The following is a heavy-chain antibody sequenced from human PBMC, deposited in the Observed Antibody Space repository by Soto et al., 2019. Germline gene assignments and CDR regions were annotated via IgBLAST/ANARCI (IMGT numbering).Heavy chain of an antibody. CDR1: GFSLSNARMG. CDR2: IFSNDEK. CDR3: ARIRCTAMVCPLEGYYYYGMDV. D-gene: IGHD5-18*01. V-gene: IGHV2-26*01. J-gene: IGHJ6*02. Sequence: QVTLKESGPVLVKLTETLTLTCTVSGFSLSNARMGVSWIRQPPGQALELLAPIFSNDEKSYSTSLKSRLTISKDTSKSQVVLTMTNMDPVDTATYYCARIRCTAMVCPLEGYYYYGMDVWGQGTTVTVSS.